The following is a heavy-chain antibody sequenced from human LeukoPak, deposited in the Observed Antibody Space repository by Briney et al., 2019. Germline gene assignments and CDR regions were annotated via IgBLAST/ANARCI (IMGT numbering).Heavy chain of an antibody. Sequence: SETLSLTCTVSGGSISSSSYYWGWIRQPPGKGLEWIGSIYYSGSTYYNPSLKSRVTISVDTSKNQFSLKLSSVTAADTAVYYCARDRGFMVRGSRRGYDDYYYYMDVWGKGTTVTISS. V-gene: IGHV4-39*07. CDR2: IYYSGST. D-gene: IGHD3-10*01. J-gene: IGHJ6*03. CDR1: GGSISSSSYY. CDR3: ARDRGFMVRGSRRGYDDYYYYMDV.